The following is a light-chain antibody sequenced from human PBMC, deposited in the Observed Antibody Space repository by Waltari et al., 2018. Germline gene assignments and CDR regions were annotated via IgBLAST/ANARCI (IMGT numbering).Light chain of an antibody. Sequence: ALTQPASVSGSPGQSITISCSGTSHDIGHYDYAAWYLQHPATAPKLIIFDVSKPPSGFSDRFSASKAGSTASLTISGLQAEDEGEYFCGSYTTNSPFAVVFGGGTKLTVL. CDR2: DVS. V-gene: IGLV2-14*03. J-gene: IGLJ2*01. CDR3: GSYTTNSPFAVV. CDR1: SHDIGHYDY.